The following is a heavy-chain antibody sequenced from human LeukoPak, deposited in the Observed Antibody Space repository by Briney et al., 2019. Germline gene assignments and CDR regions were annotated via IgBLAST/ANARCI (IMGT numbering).Heavy chain of an antibody. D-gene: IGHD6-19*01. CDR1: SGSFSGYY. V-gene: IGHV4-34*01. CDR3: ARGVALADYYFDY. CDR2: INHSGST. Sequence: PSETLSLTCAVYSGSFSGYYWSWIRQPPGKGLEWIGEINHSGSTNYNPSLKSRVTISVDTSKNLLSLKLSSVTAADTAVYYCARGVALADYYFDYWGQGTLVTVSS. J-gene: IGHJ4*02.